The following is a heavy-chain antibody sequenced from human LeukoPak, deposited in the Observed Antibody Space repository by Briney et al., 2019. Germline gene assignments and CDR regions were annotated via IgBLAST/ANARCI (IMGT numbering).Heavy chain of an antibody. CDR2: ISYDGNNK. CDR3: AADPAGGGYFDY. CDR1: GFTFSSFA. Sequence: SGGSLRLSCAASGFTFSSFAMHWVRQAPGKGLEWVAVISYDGNNKYYADSAKGRFTISRDNSKNTLHLQMNSLRAEDTAVYYCAADPAGGGYFDYWGQGTLVTVSS. V-gene: IGHV3-30-3*01. J-gene: IGHJ4*02. D-gene: IGHD3-16*01.